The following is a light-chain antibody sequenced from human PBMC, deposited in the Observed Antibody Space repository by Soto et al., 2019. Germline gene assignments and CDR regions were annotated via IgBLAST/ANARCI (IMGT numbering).Light chain of an antibody. Sequence: EIVLAQSPGTLSLSPGERATLSCRASQSVSSSYLAWYQQKPGQAPRLLIYGASSRATGIPARFSGSGSGTEFTLTISSLQSEDFAVYYCQQYNNWPVFGQVTKGHIK. CDR3: QQYNNWPV. CDR2: GAS. V-gene: IGKV3D-15*01. CDR1: QSVSSSY. J-gene: IGKJ1*01.